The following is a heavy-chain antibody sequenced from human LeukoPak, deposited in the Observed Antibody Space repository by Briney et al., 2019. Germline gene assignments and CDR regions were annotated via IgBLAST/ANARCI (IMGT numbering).Heavy chain of an antibody. Sequence: GGSLRLSCAASGVTFSSYAMSWVRQAPGKGLEWVSGISWNSVSIDYADSVKGRFTISRDNAKNSLYLQMNSLRPEDMALYYCAKETIYCSGGSCYHDAFDIWGQGTMVTVSS. V-gene: IGHV3-9*03. J-gene: IGHJ3*02. CDR2: ISWNSVSI. D-gene: IGHD2-15*01. CDR1: GVTFSSYA. CDR3: AKETIYCSGGSCYHDAFDI.